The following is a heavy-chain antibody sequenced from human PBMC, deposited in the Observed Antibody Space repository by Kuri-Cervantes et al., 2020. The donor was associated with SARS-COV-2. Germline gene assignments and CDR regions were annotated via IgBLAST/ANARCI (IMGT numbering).Heavy chain of an antibody. Sequence: GESLKISCAASGFTFSSYWMSWVRQAPGKGLEWVANIKQDGSEEFYVDSVKGRFTVSRDNAKKSLLLQMNSLRVEDTAVYYCARASFDFWSGYYTGYFFDYWGQGTLVTVSS. CDR3: ARASFDFWSGYYTGYFFDY. V-gene: IGHV3-7*01. CDR2: IKQDGSEE. CDR1: GFTFSSYW. D-gene: IGHD3-3*01. J-gene: IGHJ4*02.